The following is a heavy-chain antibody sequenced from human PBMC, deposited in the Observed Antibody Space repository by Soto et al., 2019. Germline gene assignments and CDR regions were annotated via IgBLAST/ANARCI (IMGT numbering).Heavy chain of an antibody. Sequence: GGTLRLSCAASGLTFSTARMSWVRQAPGKGLEWVGRIKSKTDGGTTDYAAPVKGRFTISRDDSKNTLYVQMTSLKIEDTAVYYCTTLGLRTVRYYYYGMDVCREGTTDTV. CDR3: TTLGLRTVRYYYYGMDV. CDR2: IKSKTDGGTT. V-gene: IGHV3-15*01. CDR1: GLTFSTAR. J-gene: IGHJ6*02. D-gene: IGHD5-12*01.